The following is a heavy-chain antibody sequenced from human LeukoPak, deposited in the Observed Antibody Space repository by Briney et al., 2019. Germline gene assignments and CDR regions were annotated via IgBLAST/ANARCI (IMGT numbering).Heavy chain of an antibody. CDR1: GYTFTSYD. D-gene: IGHD3-22*01. CDR2: MNPNSGNT. V-gene: IGHV1-8*01. J-gene: IGHJ4*02. CDR3: ARLPKTYYYDSSGYYY. Sequence: VASVKVSCKASGYTFTSYDINWVRQAPGQGLEWMGWMNPNSGNTGYAQKLQGRVTMTRNTSISTAYMELSSLRSEDTAVYYCARLPKTYYYDSSGYYYWGQGTLVTVSS.